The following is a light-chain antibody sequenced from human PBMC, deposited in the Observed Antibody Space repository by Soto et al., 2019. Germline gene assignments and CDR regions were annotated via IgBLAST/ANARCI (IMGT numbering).Light chain of an antibody. CDR2: DTS. CDR1: QGIGST. J-gene: IGKJ4*01. CDR3: QRYDNWPLT. V-gene: IGKV3-15*01. Sequence: EIVMTQSPATLSVSPGERATLSCRASQGIGSTLAWYQQKPGQTPRLLMYDTSTRATGVPARFSGSRSGTELTLTINSLQSEDFGVYYCQRYDNWPLTFGGGTKVEVK.